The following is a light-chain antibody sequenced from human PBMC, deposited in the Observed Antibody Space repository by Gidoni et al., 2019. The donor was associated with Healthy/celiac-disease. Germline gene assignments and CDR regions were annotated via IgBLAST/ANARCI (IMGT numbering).Light chain of an antibody. Sequence: IYKASSLESGVPSRFSGSGSGTEFTLTISSLQPDDFATYYCQQYNSYSFXXXTKVEIK. CDR3: QQYNSYS. CDR2: KAS. V-gene: IGKV1-5*03. J-gene: IGKJ1*01.